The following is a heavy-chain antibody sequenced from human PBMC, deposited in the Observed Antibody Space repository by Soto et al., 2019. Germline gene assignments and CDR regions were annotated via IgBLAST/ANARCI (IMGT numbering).Heavy chain of an antibody. J-gene: IGHJ4*02. Sequence: SETLSLTCAVYGGSFSGYYWSWIRQPPGKGLEWIGEINHSGSTNYNPSLKSRVTISVDTSKNQFSLKLSSVTAADTAVYYCARGPHLLGYCSGGSCFTDFEYWGQGNLVTVSS. CDR2: INHSGST. CDR3: ARGPHLLGYCSGGSCFTDFEY. CDR1: GGSFSGYY. D-gene: IGHD2-15*01. V-gene: IGHV4-34*01.